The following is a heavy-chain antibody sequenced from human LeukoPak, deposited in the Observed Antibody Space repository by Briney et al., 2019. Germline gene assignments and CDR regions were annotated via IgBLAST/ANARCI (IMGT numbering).Heavy chain of an antibody. D-gene: IGHD6-19*01. CDR1: GFTFRTYS. Sequence: PGGSLRLSCAASGFTFRTYSMNWVRQAPGKGLEWVSYISAISSTIYYADSVKGRFTICRDNAKNSLYLQMNCLRDEDTAVYYCARIGSSGDFDYWGQGTLVTVSS. V-gene: IGHV3-48*02. CDR2: ISAISSTI. J-gene: IGHJ4*02. CDR3: ARIGSSGDFDY.